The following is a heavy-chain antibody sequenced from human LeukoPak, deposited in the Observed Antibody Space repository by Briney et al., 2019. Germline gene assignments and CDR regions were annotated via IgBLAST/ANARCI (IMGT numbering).Heavy chain of an antibody. J-gene: IGHJ6*03. D-gene: IGHD4-11*01. CDR2: IYTSGST. CDR3: ARHITGADYSNYVDPYYYYMDV. Sequence: SETLSLTCTVSGGSISSYYWSWIRQPPGKGLEWIGYIYTSGSTNYNPSLKSRVTISVDTSKNQFSLKLSSVTAADTAVYYCARHITGADYSNYVDPYYYYMDVWGKGTTVTVSS. V-gene: IGHV4-4*09. CDR1: GGSISSYY.